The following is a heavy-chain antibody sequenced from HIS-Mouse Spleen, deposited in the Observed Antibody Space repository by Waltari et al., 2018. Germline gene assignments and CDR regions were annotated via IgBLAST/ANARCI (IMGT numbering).Heavy chain of an antibody. V-gene: IGHV3-66*01. CDR2: IYSGGST. Sequence: EVQLVESGGGLVQPGGSLRLSCAASGFPVSSNYMSWVRQAPGKGLEWVSVIYSGGSTYYADSVKGRFTISRDNSKNTLYLQLNSLRTEDMAVYYCARSNWYFDYWGQGTLVTVSS. CDR1: GFPVSSNY. CDR3: ARSNWYFDY. D-gene: IGHD7-27*01. J-gene: IGHJ4*02.